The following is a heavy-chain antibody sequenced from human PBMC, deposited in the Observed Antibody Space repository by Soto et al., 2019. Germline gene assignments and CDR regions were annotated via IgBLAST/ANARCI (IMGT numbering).Heavy chain of an antibody. D-gene: IGHD3-9*01. CDR3: ARKPMTGSQSGAFDI. CDR2: IKSDSSSL. CDR1: GFTFSTYL. J-gene: IGHJ3*02. Sequence: VQLVESGGGLVEPGGSLRLSCAASGFTFSTYLMNWVRQAPGKGLEWVSSIKSDSSSLYYADSVKGRFTISRDNAKNSLHLQMNSVRVEVTGMCFCARKPMTGSQSGAFDIWGQGTLVTVSS. V-gene: IGHV3-21*06.